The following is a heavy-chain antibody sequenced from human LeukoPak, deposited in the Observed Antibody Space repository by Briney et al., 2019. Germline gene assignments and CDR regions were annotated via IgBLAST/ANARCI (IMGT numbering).Heavy chain of an antibody. CDR2: ISSSSSTI. CDR3: AGSGSWYVERFDY. Sequence: GGSLRLSCAASGFTFSSYSMNWVRQAPGKGLEWVSYISSSSSTIYYADSVKGRFTISRDNAKNSLYLQMNSLRAEDTAVYYCAGSGSWYVERFDYWGQGTLVTVSS. V-gene: IGHV3-48*04. CDR1: GFTFSSYS. D-gene: IGHD6-13*01. J-gene: IGHJ4*02.